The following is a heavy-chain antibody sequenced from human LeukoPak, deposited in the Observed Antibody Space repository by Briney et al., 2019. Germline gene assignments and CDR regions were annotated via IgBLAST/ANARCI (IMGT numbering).Heavy chain of an antibody. V-gene: IGHV3-30*02. D-gene: IGHD4/OR15-4a*01. CDR3: AKDRDYYFDS. J-gene: IGHJ4*02. Sequence: GGSLRLSCAASGFTFSSYGMHWVRQAPGKGLEWVAFIRNDGNNKYYADSVKGRFTISRDNSKNTLYLQMNSQRAEDTAVYYCAKDRDYYFDSWGQGTLVTVSS. CDR1: GFTFSSYG. CDR2: IRNDGNNK.